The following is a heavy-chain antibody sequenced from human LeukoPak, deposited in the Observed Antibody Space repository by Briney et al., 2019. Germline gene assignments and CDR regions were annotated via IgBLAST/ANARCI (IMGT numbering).Heavy chain of an antibody. J-gene: IGHJ6*03. CDR2: MNPNSGNT. Sequence: ASVKVSCKASGGTFSSYAINWVRQATGQGLEWMGWMNPNSGNTGYAQKFQGRVTITRNTSISTAYMELSSLRSEDTAVYYCARAAAAGGSYYYYYMDVWGKGTTVTVSS. CDR3: ARAAAAGGSYYYYYMDV. CDR1: GGTFSSYA. V-gene: IGHV1-8*03. D-gene: IGHD6-13*01.